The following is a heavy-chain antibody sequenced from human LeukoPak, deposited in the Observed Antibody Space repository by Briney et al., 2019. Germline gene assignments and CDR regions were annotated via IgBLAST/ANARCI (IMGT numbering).Heavy chain of an antibody. V-gene: IGHV4-39*07. CDR2: IHYSGST. J-gene: IGHJ3*02. Sequence: PSETLSLTCTVSGGFISSSNYYWGWIRQPPGKGLEWIGSIHYSGSTYYNPSLKSRVTIFIDTSRNQFSLKLSSVTAADTAVYYCARGLYYDFWSGLTGGPFDAFDIWGQGTMVTVSS. CDR1: GGFISSSNYY. D-gene: IGHD3-3*01. CDR3: ARGLYYDFWSGLTGGPFDAFDI.